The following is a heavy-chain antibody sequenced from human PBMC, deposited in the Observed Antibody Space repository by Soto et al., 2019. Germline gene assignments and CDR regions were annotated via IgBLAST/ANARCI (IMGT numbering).Heavy chain of an antibody. CDR1: GDSVSSNSAA. D-gene: IGHD6-19*01. V-gene: IGHV6-1*01. CDR3: AREAYSNGWFNGMDV. J-gene: IGHJ6*02. CDR2: TYYRSKWNN. Sequence: SQTLSLTCAISGDSVSSNSAAWNWIRQSPSRGLEWLGRTYYRSKWNNDYAVSVKSRITINPDTSKNQFSLQMKSVTPEDTAVYYCAREAYSNGWFNGMDVWGQGTTVTVPS.